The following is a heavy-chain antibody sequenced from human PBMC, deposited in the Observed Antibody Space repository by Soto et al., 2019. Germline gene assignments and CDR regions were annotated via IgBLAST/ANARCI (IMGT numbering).Heavy chain of an antibody. V-gene: IGHV3-64*01. J-gene: IGHJ5*02. D-gene: IGHD2-2*01. CDR3: ATYCSSTSCYHA. Sequence: PGGSLRLSCVASGFTFSSYAMHWVRQAPGKGLEYVSAISSNGGSTYYANSVKGRFTISRDNSKNTLYLQMGSLRAEDMAVYYRATYCSSTSCYHAWGQGTLVTVSS. CDR1: GFTFSSYA. CDR2: ISSNGGST.